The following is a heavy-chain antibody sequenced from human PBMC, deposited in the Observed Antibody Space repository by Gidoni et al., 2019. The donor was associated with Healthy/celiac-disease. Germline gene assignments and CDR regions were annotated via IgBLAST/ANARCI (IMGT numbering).Heavy chain of an antibody. CDR3: ARAIDRGEYGDYANY. Sequence: QVQLVESGGGVVQPGRSLRLSCAASGFTFSSYGMHWVRQAPGKGLEWVAVIWYDGSNKHYADSVKGRFTISRDNSKNTLYLQMNSLRAEDTAVYYCARAIDRGEYGDYANYWGQGTLVTVSS. D-gene: IGHD4-17*01. CDR1: GFTFSSYG. J-gene: IGHJ4*02. CDR2: IWYDGSNK. V-gene: IGHV3-33*01.